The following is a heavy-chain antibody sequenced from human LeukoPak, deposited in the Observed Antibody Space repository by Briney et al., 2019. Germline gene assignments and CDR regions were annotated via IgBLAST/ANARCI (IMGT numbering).Heavy chain of an antibody. D-gene: IGHD4-17*01. CDR3: VRQMTAVGY. Sequence: SETLSLTCAVSGDSISSSSYYWGWIRQPPGKGLEWIGAIYYSGSTYYNPSLKSRVTISVDTSKNQFSLKVSSVTAADTAVYFCVRQMTAVGYWGQGTLVTVSS. J-gene: IGHJ4*02. CDR2: IYYSGST. CDR1: GDSISSSSYY. V-gene: IGHV4-39*01.